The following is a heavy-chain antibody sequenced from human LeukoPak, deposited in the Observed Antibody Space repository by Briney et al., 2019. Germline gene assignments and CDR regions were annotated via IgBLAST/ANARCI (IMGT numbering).Heavy chain of an antibody. CDR1: GYTFTGYY. CDR2: INPDTGDT. V-gene: IGHV1-2*02. Sequence: ASVKVSCKASGYTFTGYYMHWVRQAPGQGLEWMGWINPDTGDTNYAQNFQGRVTMTRDMTFTTAYMDLDSLTSDDTAVYYCARDAYFDHWGQGTLVTVSS. CDR3: ARDAYFDH. J-gene: IGHJ4*02.